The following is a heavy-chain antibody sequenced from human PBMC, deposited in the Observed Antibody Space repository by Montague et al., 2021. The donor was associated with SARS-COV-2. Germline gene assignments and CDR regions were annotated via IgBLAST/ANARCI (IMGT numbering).Heavy chain of an antibody. CDR2: FDHSGDT. J-gene: IGHJ2*01. D-gene: IGHD3-16*01. CDR3: AREFRIELWQTNWYFGL. CDR1: GGSISGHS. Sequence: SETLSLTCIVYGGSISGHSWGWIRQPPGKGLEWIGNFDHSGDTKYNPSLKSRATISVDTSKNQFALRLHSVTAADTAVYYCAREFRIELWQTNWYFGLWGRGTLVTVSS. V-gene: IGHV4-59*11.